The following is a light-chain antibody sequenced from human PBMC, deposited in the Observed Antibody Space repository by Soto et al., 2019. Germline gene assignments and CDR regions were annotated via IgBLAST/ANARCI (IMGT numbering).Light chain of an antibody. Sequence: SYELTQPLSVSVALGQTARITCGGNNIGSKNVHWYQQKPGQAPVLVIYRDSNRPSGIHERFSGSNSGNTATLTISRAQAGDEADYYCRVWDSSTVVFGGGTKLTVL. CDR3: RVWDSSTVV. CDR2: RDS. V-gene: IGLV3-9*01. CDR1: NIGSKN. J-gene: IGLJ2*01.